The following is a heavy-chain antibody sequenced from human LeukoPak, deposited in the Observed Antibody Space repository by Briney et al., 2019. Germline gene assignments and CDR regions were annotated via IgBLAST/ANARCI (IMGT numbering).Heavy chain of an antibody. D-gene: IGHD3-22*01. Sequence: PGGSLRLSCAASGFTFSSYAMSWVRQPPGKGLEWIGEINHSGSTNYNPSLKSRVTISVDTSKNQFSLKLSSVTAADTAVYYCARAERYYYDSSGVSFDYWGQGTLVTVSS. CDR3: ARAERYYYDSSGVSFDY. J-gene: IGHJ4*02. V-gene: IGHV4-34*01. CDR2: INHSGST. CDR1: GFTFSSYA.